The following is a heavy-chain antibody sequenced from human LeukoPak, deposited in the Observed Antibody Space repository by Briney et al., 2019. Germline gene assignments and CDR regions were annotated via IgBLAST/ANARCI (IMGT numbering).Heavy chain of an antibody. V-gene: IGHV4-39*01. CDR2: IYYSGST. CDR3: ARHFSFYGSGSYLSYGWFDP. D-gene: IGHD3-10*01. J-gene: IGHJ5*02. Sequence: SETLSLTCTVAGGSIRSSSYYWGWIRQPPGKGLEWIGTIYYSGSTYYNPSLKSRVTISVDTSKNQFSLKLSSVTAADTAVYYCARHFSFYGSGSYLSYGWFDPWGQGTLVTVSS. CDR1: GGSIRSSSYY.